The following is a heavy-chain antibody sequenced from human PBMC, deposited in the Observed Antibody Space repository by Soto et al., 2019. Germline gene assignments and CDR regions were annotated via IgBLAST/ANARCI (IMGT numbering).Heavy chain of an antibody. J-gene: IGHJ3*02. D-gene: IGHD2-15*01. CDR3: ARGLGYCSGGSCLGAFDI. CDR1: GGSISSSSYY. CDR2: IYYSGST. V-gene: IGHV4-39*01. Sequence: PSETLSLTCTVSGGSISSSSYYWGWIRQPPGKGLEWIGSIYYSGSTYYNPSLKSRVTISVDTSKNQFSLKLSSVTAADTAVYYRARGLGYCSGGSCLGAFDIWGQGTMVTVSS.